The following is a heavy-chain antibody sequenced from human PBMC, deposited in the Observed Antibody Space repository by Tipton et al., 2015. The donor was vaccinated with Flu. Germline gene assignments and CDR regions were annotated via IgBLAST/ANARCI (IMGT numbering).Heavy chain of an antibody. CDR3: ARPRWEHCSSTSCLYPREPYYYYYGMDV. CDR1: GYTFTSYY. V-gene: IGHV1-46*01. Sequence: QVQLVQSGAEVKKPGAPVKVSCKASGYTFTSYYMHWVRQAPGQGLEWMGIINPSGGSTSYAQKFQGRVTMTRDTSTSTVYMELSRRRSEDTAVYSCARPRWEHCSSTSCLYPREPYYYYYGMDVWGQGTTVTVSS. D-gene: IGHD2-2*01. CDR2: INPSGGST. J-gene: IGHJ6*02.